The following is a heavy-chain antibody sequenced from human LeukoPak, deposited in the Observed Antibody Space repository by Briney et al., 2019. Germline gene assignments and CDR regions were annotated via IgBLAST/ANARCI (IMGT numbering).Heavy chain of an antibody. D-gene: IGHD2-21*01. CDR2: VHNSGST. V-gene: IGHV4-59*03. J-gene: IGHJ6*02. Sequence: SETLSLTCTVSGGSFSNYFRGWIRQPPGRGLEWIGYVHNSGSTTYNPSLKSRGTIVLDTSRNQFSLRLSSVTAADTAVYYCAMWWYYYYGMDVWGQGTTVTVSS. CDR3: AMWWYYYYGMDV. CDR1: GGSFSNYF.